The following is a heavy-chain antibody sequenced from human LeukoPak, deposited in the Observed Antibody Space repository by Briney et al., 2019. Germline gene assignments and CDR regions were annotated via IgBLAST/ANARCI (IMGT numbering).Heavy chain of an antibody. V-gene: IGHV4-4*02. Sequence: SGTLSLTCAVSGGPISSSNWWSWVRQPPGKGLEWIGEIYHSGSTNYNPSLKSRVTISVDKSKNQFSLKLSSVTAADTAVYYCARVMVRGVIRSFDPWGQGTLVTVSS. CDR1: GGPISSSNW. D-gene: IGHD3-10*01. CDR3: ARVMVRGVIRSFDP. J-gene: IGHJ5*02. CDR2: IYHSGST.